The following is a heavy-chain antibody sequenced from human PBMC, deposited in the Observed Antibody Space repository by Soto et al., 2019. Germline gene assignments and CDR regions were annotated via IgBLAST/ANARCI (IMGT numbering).Heavy chain of an antibody. CDR2: ISWNSGSI. V-gene: IGHV3-9*01. CDR1: GFTFDDYA. CDR3: AKDEGGTTDY. J-gene: IGHJ4*02. D-gene: IGHD1-26*01. Sequence: EVQLVESGGGLVQPGRSLRLSCAASGFTFDDYAMHWVRQAPGKGLEWVSGISWNSGSICYADSVKGRFTISRDNAKNSLYLQMNSLRAEATALYYCAKDEGGTTDYWGQGTLVTVSS.